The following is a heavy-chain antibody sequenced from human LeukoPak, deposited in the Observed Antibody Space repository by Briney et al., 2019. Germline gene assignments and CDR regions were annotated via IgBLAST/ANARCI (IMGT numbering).Heavy chain of an antibody. Sequence: GRSLRLSCAASGFTFSSYAMHWVRQAPGKGLEWVSIIYSGGRTYYADSAKGRFTISRDIFKNTVYLQMNSLRAEDTAVYYCAREGATTAFDYWGQGTLVTVSS. CDR1: GFTFSSYA. CDR2: IYSGGRT. J-gene: IGHJ4*02. V-gene: IGHV3-53*01. D-gene: IGHD1-26*01. CDR3: AREGATTAFDY.